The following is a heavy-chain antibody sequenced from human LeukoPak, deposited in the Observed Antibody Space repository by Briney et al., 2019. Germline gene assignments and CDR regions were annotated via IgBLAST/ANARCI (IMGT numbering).Heavy chain of an antibody. CDR1: GGSISSYY. CDR2: IYYSGST. D-gene: IGHD5-12*01. CDR3: AREGVATIGNYFDY. Sequence: SETLSLTCTVSGGSISSYYWSWIRQPPGKGLEWIGYIYYSGSTNYNPSLKSRVTISVDTSKNQFSLKLSSVTAADTAVNYCAREGVATIGNYFDYWGQGTLVTVSS. J-gene: IGHJ4*02. V-gene: IGHV4-59*12.